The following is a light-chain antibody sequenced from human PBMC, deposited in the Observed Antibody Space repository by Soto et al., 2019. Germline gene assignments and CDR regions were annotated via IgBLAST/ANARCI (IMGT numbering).Light chain of an antibody. J-gene: IGLJ2*01. CDR1: SSDVGAYNY. CDR3: CSYAGSYTWL. CDR2: DVS. V-gene: IGLV2-11*01. Sequence: QSALTQPRSVSGSPGQSVTISCTGTSSDVGAYNYVSWFQQHPGKAPKLMMSDVSKRPSGVPDRFSGSKSGTTASLTISGLQAEDEADYYCCSYAGSYTWLFGGGTKVTVL.